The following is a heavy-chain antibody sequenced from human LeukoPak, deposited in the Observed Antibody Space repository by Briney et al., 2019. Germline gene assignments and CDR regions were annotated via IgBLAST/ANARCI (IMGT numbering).Heavy chain of an antibody. CDR3: ARHPRQEYSSSPSPGDWFDP. D-gene: IGHD6-6*01. CDR1: GGPISGSSYY. CDR2: IYYSGST. J-gene: IGHJ5*02. Sequence: SETLSLTCTVSGGPISGSSYYWGWLRQPPGKGLEWIGSIYYSGSTYYNPSLKSRVTISVDTSKNQFSLKLSSVTAADTAVYYCARHPRQEYSSSPSPGDWFDPWGQGTLVTVSS. V-gene: IGHV4-39*01.